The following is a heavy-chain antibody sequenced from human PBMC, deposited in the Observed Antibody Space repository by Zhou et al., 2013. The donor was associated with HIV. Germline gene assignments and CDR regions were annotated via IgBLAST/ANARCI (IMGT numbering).Heavy chain of an antibody. J-gene: IGHJ1*01. CDR2: VYHNGST. CDR3: ARGGAVAGRGEVD. V-gene: IGHV4-59*11. D-gene: IGHD6-19*01. CDR1: SGSISSHY. Sequence: QVQLQESGPGLVKPSETLSLTCTVSSGSISSHYWSWIRQAPGKGLEWVGYVYHNGSTDYNPSLKSRVIISVDASKNQFSLKLSSVTAADTAVYYCARGGAVAGRGEVDWGQG.